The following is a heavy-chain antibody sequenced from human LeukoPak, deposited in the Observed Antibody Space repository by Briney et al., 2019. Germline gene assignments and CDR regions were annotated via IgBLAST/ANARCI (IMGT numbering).Heavy chain of an antibody. Sequence: ASVKVSCKASGGTFSSYAISWVRQAPGQGLEWMGGIIPIFGTANYAQTFQGRVTITTDESTSTAYMELSSLRSEDTAVYYCARVGSHYYYYMDVWGKGTTVTVSS. CDR3: ARVGSHYYYYMDV. CDR1: GGTFSSYA. CDR2: IIPIFGTA. D-gene: IGHD1-26*01. J-gene: IGHJ6*03. V-gene: IGHV1-69*05.